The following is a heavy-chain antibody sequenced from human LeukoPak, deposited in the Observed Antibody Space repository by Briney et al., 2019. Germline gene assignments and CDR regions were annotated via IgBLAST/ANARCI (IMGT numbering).Heavy chain of an antibody. CDR1: GFTFRNHA. CDR2: IYENGGTT. V-gene: IGHV3-23*01. CDR3: AKDFRIGYSAHFDY. D-gene: IGHD2-21*01. J-gene: IGHJ4*02. Sequence: GGSLRLSCVGSGFTFRNHAMSWVRQAPEKGLEFVSGIYENGGTTYYADSVKGRFSISRDNSKNTLYLQMDSLRGEDTAVYYCAKDFRIGYSAHFDYWGQGALVTVSS.